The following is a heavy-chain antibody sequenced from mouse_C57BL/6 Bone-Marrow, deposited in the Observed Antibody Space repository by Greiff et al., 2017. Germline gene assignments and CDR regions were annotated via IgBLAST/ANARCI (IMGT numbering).Heavy chain of an antibody. CDR1: GFTFSSYG. D-gene: IGHD1-1*02. J-gene: IGHJ3*01. Sequence: EVKLMESGGDLVKPGGSLKLSCAASGFTFSSYGMSWVRQTPDKRLECVATISSGGSYTYYPDSVKGRFTISRDNAKNTLYLQMSSLKSEDTAMYYCARGGGYWFAYWGQGTLVTVSA. CDR2: ISSGGSYT. CDR3: ARGGGYWFAY. V-gene: IGHV5-6*02.